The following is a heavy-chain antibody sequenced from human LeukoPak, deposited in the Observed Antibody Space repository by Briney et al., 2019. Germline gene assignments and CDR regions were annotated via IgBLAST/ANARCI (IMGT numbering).Heavy chain of an antibody. CDR2: ISRSGDTI. V-gene: IGHV3-48*03. Sequence: GGSLRLSCAASGFTFSNYEMNWVRQAPGKGLEWVSYISRSGDTIYYADSVKGRFTISRDNAKNSLYLQMNSLRAEDTAVYYCAELGITMIGGVWGKGTTVTISS. J-gene: IGHJ6*04. CDR1: GFTFSNYE. CDR3: AELGITMIGGV. D-gene: IGHD3-10*02.